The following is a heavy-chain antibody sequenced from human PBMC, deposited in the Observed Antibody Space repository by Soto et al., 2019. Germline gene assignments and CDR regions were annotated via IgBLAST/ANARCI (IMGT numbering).Heavy chain of an antibody. V-gene: IGHV1-69*12. D-gene: IGHD6-19*01. Sequence: QVQLVQSGAEVRKPGSSVKVSSKASGGTFNRYAISWLRQAPGQGPEWMGGITPMFGIGNYAQKFQGRVTITADESTTTVHMELRRLTCEDTAVYYCAQTLGSAVAGPGRFDLWGRGTRVIVSS. CDR2: ITPMFGIG. CDR3: AQTLGSAVAGPGRFDL. J-gene: IGHJ2*01. CDR1: GGTFNRYA.